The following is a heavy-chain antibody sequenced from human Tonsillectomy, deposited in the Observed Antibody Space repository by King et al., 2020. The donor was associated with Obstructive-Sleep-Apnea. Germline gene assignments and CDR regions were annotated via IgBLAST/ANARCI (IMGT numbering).Heavy chain of an antibody. Sequence: VQLVESGGGLVRPGGSLRLSCVASGFTFISNTMTWVRQAPGKGLEWVSSINDGGGDTYNADSVKGRFNISRDNSKSRLYLQMNRLRAEDRAIYYCAKDTIGIRGQGRMVTVSS. CDR3: AKDTIGI. V-gene: IGHV3-23*04. D-gene: IGHD2-2*01. CDR2: INDGGGDT. CDR1: GFTFISNT. J-gene: IGHJ3*02.